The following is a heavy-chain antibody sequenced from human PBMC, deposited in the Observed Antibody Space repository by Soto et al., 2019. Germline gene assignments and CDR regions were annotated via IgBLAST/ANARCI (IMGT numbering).Heavy chain of an antibody. CDR1: GFTW. Sequence: GGSLRLSCAASGFTWMHWVRQAPGKGLVWVSRINPDGTNADYADSVRGRFIISRDNAKNTLFLQMNSLRAEDTAVYYCASETGRGSGSYYFDYWGQGSRVTV. V-gene: IGHV3-74*01. D-gene: IGHD3-16*01. CDR2: INPDGTNA. CDR3: ASETGRGSGSYYFDY. J-gene: IGHJ4*02.